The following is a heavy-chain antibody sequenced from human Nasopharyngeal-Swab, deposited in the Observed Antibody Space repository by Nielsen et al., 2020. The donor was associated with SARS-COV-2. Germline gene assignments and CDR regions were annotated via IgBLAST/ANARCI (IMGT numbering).Heavy chain of an antibody. CDR1: GYTFTSYG. D-gene: IGHD2-2*01. V-gene: IGHV1-18*01. CDR2: ISAYNGNT. CDR3: AREPPLGYCSSTSCPGWFDP. J-gene: IGHJ5*02. Sequence: ASVQVSCKASGYTFTSYGISWVRQAPAQGLEWMGWISAYNGNTNYAQKLQGRVTMTTDTTTSTAYMELRSLRSDDTAVYYCAREPPLGYCSSTSCPGWFDPWGQGTLVTVSS.